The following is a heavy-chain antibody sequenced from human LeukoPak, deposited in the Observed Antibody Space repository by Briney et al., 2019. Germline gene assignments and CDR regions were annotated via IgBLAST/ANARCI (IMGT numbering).Heavy chain of an antibody. V-gene: IGHV4-39*07. CDR1: GGSISSSSYY. Sequence: PSETLSLTCTVSGGSISSSSYYWGWIRQPPGKGLEWIGSIYYSGSTYYNPSLKSRVTISVDTSKNQFSLKLSSVTAADTAVYYCARDQHSSLDPWGQGTLVTVSS. CDR2: IYYSGST. D-gene: IGHD6-13*01. J-gene: IGHJ5*02. CDR3: ARDQHSSLDP.